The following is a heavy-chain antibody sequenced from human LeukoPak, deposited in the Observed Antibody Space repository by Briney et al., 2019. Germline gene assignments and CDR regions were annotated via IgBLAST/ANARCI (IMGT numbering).Heavy chain of an antibody. CDR3: ARHYKQQLIDF. V-gene: IGHV5-51*01. CDR2: IYPDDSDI. Sequence: GESLKISCKSSGYSFTDFWIGWVRQMPGKGLEWMGIIYPDDSDIRHSPSFEGQVTISADKSISTAYLQWSSLKASDTAIYYCARHYKQQLIDFWGPGTLVTVSS. J-gene: IGHJ4*02. D-gene: IGHD6-13*01. CDR1: GYSFTDFW.